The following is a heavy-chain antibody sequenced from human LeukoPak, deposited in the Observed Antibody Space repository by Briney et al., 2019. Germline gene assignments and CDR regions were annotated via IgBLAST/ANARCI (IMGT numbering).Heavy chain of an antibody. Sequence: SETLSLTCCVSAGSLSSYYWSWLRQPPGKKFEWIGHIFSSATTNYHPSLKSRATISTDSSNNQFSLKVTSLSAADTSFYFCVRHLKFSSGPIDSWGQGTLVTVSS. V-gene: IGHV4-59*08. J-gene: IGHJ4*02. CDR3: VRHLKFSSGPIDS. CDR1: AGSLSSYY. CDR2: IFSSATT. D-gene: IGHD6-19*01.